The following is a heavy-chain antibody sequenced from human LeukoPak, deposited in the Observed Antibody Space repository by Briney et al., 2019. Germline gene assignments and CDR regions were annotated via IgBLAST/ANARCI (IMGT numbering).Heavy chain of an antibody. V-gene: IGHV1-8*01. J-gene: IGHJ3*02. CDR1: GYTFTSYD. Sequence: ASVKVSCKASGYTFTSYDINWVRQATGQGLERMGWMNPNSGNTGYAQKIQGRVTMTRNTSISSAYMELSSLRSEDTAVYYCARSPHPIAVAGTYAFDIWGQGTMVTVSS. D-gene: IGHD6-19*01. CDR2: MNPNSGNT. CDR3: ARSPHPIAVAGTYAFDI.